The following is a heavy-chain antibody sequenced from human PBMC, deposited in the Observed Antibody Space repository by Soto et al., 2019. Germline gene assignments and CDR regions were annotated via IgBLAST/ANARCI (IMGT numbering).Heavy chain of an antibody. J-gene: IGHJ4*02. CDR1: SDSISSYY. V-gene: IGHV4-59*01. CDR2: ISYSGST. Sequence: LSLTFTVSSDSISSYYWSWIRQPPGKRLEWIGYISYSGSTDYNPSLKSRVTISGDTSKNQFSLKVSSVTAADTAVYYCARGTSWQLPFDYWGQGTLVTVSS. D-gene: IGHD6-13*01. CDR3: ARGTSWQLPFDY.